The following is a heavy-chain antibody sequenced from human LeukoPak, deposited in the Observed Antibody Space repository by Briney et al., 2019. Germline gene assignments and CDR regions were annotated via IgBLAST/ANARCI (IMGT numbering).Heavy chain of an antibody. V-gene: IGHV4-59*01. Sequence: SETLSLTCSVSGGSISSYYWSWIRQPPGKGLEWIGYIYYSRSPHYNPSLKSRVTITVDTSKNQYSLKLSSVTAADTAVYFCARGLAVSGRSSLDFWGQGTLVT. J-gene: IGHJ4*02. D-gene: IGHD6-19*01. CDR1: GGSISSYY. CDR3: ARGLAVSGRSSLDF. CDR2: IYYSRSP.